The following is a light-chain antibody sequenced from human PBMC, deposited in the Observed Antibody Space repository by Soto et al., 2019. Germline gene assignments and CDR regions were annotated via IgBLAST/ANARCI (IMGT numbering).Light chain of an antibody. V-gene: IGLV2-14*01. CDR2: DVT. CDR3: SSYRSIGSLV. J-gene: IGLJ1*01. Sequence: QSALTQPASVSGSPGQSITISCTGTSSDVGAYDFVSWYQHSPGKAPKLVTFDVTHRPPGISDRFSGSKSANTASLTISGLQAEDEADYYCSSYRSIGSLVFGTGTKVTVL. CDR1: SSDVGAYDF.